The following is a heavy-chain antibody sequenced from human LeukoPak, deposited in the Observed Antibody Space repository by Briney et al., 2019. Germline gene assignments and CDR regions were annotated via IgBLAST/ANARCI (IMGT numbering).Heavy chain of an antibody. Sequence: GGSLRLSCAASGFTFSSYAMSWVRQAPGEGLEWVSVIYSGGSTYYADSVKGRFTISRDNSKNTLYLQMNSLRAEDTAVYYCARDFSPPTYYYGSGSNYWGQGTLVTVSS. CDR3: ARDFSPPTYYYGSGSNY. CDR1: GFTFSSYA. J-gene: IGHJ4*02. D-gene: IGHD3-10*01. CDR2: IYSGGST. V-gene: IGHV3-66*01.